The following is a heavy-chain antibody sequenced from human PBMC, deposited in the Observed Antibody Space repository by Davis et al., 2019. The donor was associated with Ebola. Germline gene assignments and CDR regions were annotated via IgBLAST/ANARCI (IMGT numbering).Heavy chain of an antibody. J-gene: IGHJ6*02. Sequence: PSETLSLTCAVYGGSFSGYYWSWIRQHPGKGLEWIGYIYYSGSTYYNPSLKSRVTISVDTSKNQFSLKLSSVTAADTAVYYCARVSYDSSGYWSYGMDVWGQGTTVTVSS. CDR3: ARVSYDSSGYWSYGMDV. V-gene: IGHV4-31*11. D-gene: IGHD3-22*01. CDR1: GGSFSGYY. CDR2: IYYSGST.